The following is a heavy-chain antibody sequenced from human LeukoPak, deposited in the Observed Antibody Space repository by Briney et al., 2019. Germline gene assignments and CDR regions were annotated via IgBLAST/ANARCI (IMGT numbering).Heavy chain of an antibody. CDR3: ARVFGYYYDSSGALNY. D-gene: IGHD3-22*01. CDR1: GFTFSSYS. V-gene: IGHV3-48*04. Sequence: GGSLRLSCAASGFTFSSYSMNWVRQAPGKGLEWVSYISSSSSTIYYADSVKGRFTISRDNAKNSLYLQMNSLRAEDTAVYYCARVFGYYYDSSGALNYWGQGTLVTASS. CDR2: ISSSSSTI. J-gene: IGHJ4*02.